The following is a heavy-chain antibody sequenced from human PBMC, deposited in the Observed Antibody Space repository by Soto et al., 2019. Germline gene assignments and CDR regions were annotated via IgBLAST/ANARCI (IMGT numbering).Heavy chain of an antibody. Sequence: GGSLRLSCAASGFTFSSYAMSWVRQAPGKGLEWVSAISGSGGSTYYADSVKGRFTISRDNSKNTLYLQMNSLRAEDPAVYYCAKAEAAAALYSYSYMDVWGKGTPVTVS. D-gene: IGHD6-13*01. CDR2: ISGSGGST. J-gene: IGHJ6*03. CDR3: AKAEAAAALYSYSYMDV. V-gene: IGHV3-23*01. CDR1: GFTFSSYA.